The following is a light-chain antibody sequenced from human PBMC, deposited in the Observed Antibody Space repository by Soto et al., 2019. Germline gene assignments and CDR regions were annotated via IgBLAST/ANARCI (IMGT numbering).Light chain of an antibody. CDR2: GVS. Sequence: DIKVTQSPSSLSASVGDRVTLSCRASQDIGGYLAWYQHKPGRTPELLIHGVSRLQTGVPARFSGSGSGTDFTLTINSLQPEDFATYYCQQAYSFPITFGQGTRLEIK. CDR1: QDIGGY. CDR3: QQAYSFPIT. V-gene: IGKV1D-12*01. J-gene: IGKJ5*01.